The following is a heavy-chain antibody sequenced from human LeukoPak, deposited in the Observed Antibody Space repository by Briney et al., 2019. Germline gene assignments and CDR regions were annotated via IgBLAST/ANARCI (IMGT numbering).Heavy chain of an antibody. CDR1: GGSISSSSYY. Sequence: SETLSLTCTVSGGSISSSSYYWGWIRQPPGKGLEWIGYIYYSGRTYYNPSLKSRLTISLDTSKNRFSLKLTSVTASDTAMYYCAREGDYGDYDCWGQGTLVTVSS. CDR3: AREGDYGDYDC. V-gene: IGHV4-30-4*08. CDR2: IYYSGRT. D-gene: IGHD4-17*01. J-gene: IGHJ4*02.